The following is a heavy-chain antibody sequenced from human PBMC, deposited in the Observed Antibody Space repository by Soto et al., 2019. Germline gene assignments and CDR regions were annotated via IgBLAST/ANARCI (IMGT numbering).Heavy chain of an antibody. CDR2: INHSGST. Sequence: SETLSLTCAVYGGSFSGYYWSWIRQPPGKGLEWIGEINHSGSTNYNPSLKSRVTISVDTSKNQFSLKLSSVTAADTAVYYCARESVFLEGYYYYYYGMDVWGQGTTVTVS. CDR3: ARESVFLEGYYYYYYGMDV. V-gene: IGHV4-34*01. J-gene: IGHJ6*02. CDR1: GGSFSGYY. D-gene: IGHD3-3*01.